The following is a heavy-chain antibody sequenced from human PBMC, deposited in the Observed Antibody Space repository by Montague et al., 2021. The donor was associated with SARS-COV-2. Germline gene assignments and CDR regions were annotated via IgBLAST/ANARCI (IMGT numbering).Heavy chain of an antibody. CDR1: GGSISSYY. J-gene: IGHJ6*02. CDR2: IYYSGST. V-gene: IGHV4-59*01. Sequence: SETLSLTCTVSGGSISSYYWSWIRQPPGKGLEWIGYIYYSGSTNYNPSLKSRVTISVDTSKNQFSLKLSSVTAADTAVYYCARDLLDVWGQGTKVTVSS. CDR3: ARDLLDV.